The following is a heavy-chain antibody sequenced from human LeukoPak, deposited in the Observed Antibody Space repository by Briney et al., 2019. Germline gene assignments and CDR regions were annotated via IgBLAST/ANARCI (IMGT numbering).Heavy chain of an antibody. CDR2: ISNSGSTT. J-gene: IGHJ4*02. Sequence: GGSLRLFCAASGFTFSSYSMNWVRQAPGKGLEGVSYISNSGSTTYYADSVKGRFTISRDNAKNSLYLQMNSLRVEDTAVYYRARGGTAVARGEYWGQGTLVTVSS. CDR3: ARGGTAVARGEY. CDR1: GFTFSSYS. V-gene: IGHV3-48*01. D-gene: IGHD6-19*01.